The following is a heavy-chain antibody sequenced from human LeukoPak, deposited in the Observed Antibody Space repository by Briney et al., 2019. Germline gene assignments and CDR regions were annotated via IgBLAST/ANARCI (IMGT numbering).Heavy chain of an antibody. Sequence: SETLSLTCTVSGGSISSHYWSWIRQPPGKGLEWIGCIYHSGNTYYNPSLKSRLTMSVDTSKNQFSLKLSSVTAADTAVYYCARDVLRYYFDSWGQGTLVTVSS. D-gene: IGHD2-8*02. CDR2: IYHSGNT. CDR1: GGSISSHY. V-gene: IGHV4-59*11. J-gene: IGHJ4*02. CDR3: ARDVLRYYFDS.